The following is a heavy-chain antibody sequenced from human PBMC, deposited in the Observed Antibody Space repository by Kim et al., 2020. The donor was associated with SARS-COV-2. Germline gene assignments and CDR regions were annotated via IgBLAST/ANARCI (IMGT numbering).Heavy chain of an antibody. V-gene: IGHV3-21*06. CDR2: T. CDR3: ARALSGTYLVDY. Sequence: TYYAASLKGRFTISRDNSKNALYLQMNSLTAEDTAVYFCARALSGTYLVDYWGQGALVTVSS. D-gene: IGHD1-26*01. J-gene: IGHJ4*02.